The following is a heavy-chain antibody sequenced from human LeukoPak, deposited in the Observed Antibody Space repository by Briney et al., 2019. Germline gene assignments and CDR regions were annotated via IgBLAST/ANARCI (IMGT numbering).Heavy chain of an antibody. V-gene: IGHV4-34*01. CDR2: INHSGST. Sequence: SETLSLTCAVYGGSFSGYYWSWIRQPPGKGLEWIGEINHSGSTNYNPSLKSRVTISVDTSKNQFSLKLSSVTAADTAVYYCARESDYYYYGMDVWGQGTTVTVSS. CDR1: GGSFSGYY. J-gene: IGHJ6*02. CDR3: ARESDYYYYGMDV.